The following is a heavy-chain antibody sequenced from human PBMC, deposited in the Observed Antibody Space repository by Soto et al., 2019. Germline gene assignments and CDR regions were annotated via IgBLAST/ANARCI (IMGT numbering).Heavy chain of an antibody. V-gene: IGHV3-49*04. CDR2: IRSKAYGGTT. CDR3: TRGPDSRGWYGGNYYYYYGMDV. Sequence: PGGSLRLSCTASGFTFGDYAMSWVRQAPGKGLEWVGFIRSKAYGGTTEYAASVKGRFTISRDDSKSIAYLQMNSLKTEDTAVYYCTRGPDSRGWYGGNYYYYYGMDVWGQGTTVTVSS. CDR1: GFTFGDYA. J-gene: IGHJ6*02. D-gene: IGHD6-19*01.